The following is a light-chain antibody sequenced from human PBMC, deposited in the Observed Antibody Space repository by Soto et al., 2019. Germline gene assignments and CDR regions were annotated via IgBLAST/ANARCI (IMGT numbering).Light chain of an antibody. CDR1: QSIETW. V-gene: IGKV1-5*03. J-gene: IGKJ1*01. Sequence: DIQMTQSPSTLSASVGDRVTITCRASQSIETWLAWYKQKPGKAPKVLIYKASSLESGVPSRFSGSGSGTEFTLTIDSLQPDDFATYYCQQYHRYSTFGQGTKVDIK. CDR3: QQYHRYST. CDR2: KAS.